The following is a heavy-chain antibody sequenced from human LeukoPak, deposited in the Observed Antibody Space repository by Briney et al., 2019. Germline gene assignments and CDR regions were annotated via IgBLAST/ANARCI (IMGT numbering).Heavy chain of an antibody. CDR2: ITWNSDDM. J-gene: IGHJ4*02. D-gene: IGHD3-9*01. CDR1: GFTFDGYG. CDR3: TKVTDWRTGFDY. Sequence: GRSLRLSCAASGFTFDGYGMYWVGQAPGKGLEWVSGITWNSDDMAYADSVKGRFTISRDNAKNCLYLQMNSLRVEDTALYYCTKVTDWRTGFDYWGQGTLVTVSS. V-gene: IGHV3-9*01.